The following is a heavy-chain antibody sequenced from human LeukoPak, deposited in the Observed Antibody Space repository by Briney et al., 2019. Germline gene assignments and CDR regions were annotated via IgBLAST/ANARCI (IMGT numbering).Heavy chain of an antibody. CDR3: ARIMSSGWYLDAFDI. J-gene: IGHJ3*02. Sequence: SETLSLTCAVSGYSISSGYYWGWIRQPPGKGLEWIGYIYYSGSTNYNPSLKSRVTISVDTSKNQFSLKLSSVTAADTAVYYCARIMSSGWYLDAFDIWGQGTMVTVSS. CDR1: GYSISSGYY. V-gene: IGHV4-61*01. CDR2: IYYSGST. D-gene: IGHD6-19*01.